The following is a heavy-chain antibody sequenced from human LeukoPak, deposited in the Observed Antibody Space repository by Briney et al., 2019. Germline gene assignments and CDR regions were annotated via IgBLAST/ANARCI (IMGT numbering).Heavy chain of an antibody. CDR3: ARAADGYSFDY. J-gene: IGHJ4*02. D-gene: IGHD3-22*01. CDR1: GNSISSGDNY. Sequence: SQTLSLTCTVSGNSISSGDNYWSWIRQPAGKGLEWIGRIYTSGSTNYNPSLKSRVTMSVDTSKNQFSLKLSSVTAADTAVYYCARAADGYSFDYWGQGTLVTVSS. CDR2: IYTSGST. V-gene: IGHV4-61*02.